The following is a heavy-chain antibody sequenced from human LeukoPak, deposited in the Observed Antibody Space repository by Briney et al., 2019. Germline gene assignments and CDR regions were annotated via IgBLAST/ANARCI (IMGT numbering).Heavy chain of an antibody. CDR3: ARGEIGIVVVPAATNNFDY. CDR1: GFTFSSYG. CDR2: IWYDGSNK. D-gene: IGHD2-2*01. V-gene: IGHV3-33*01. J-gene: IGHJ4*02. Sequence: GRSLRLSCAASGFTFSSYGMHWVRQAPGKGLEWVAVIWYDGSNKYYADSVKGRFTISRDNSKNTLYLQMNSLRAEDTAVYYCARGEIGIVVVPAATNNFDYWGQGTLVTVSS.